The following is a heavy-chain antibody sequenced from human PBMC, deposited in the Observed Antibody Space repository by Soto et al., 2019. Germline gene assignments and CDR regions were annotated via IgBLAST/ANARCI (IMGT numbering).Heavy chain of an antibody. J-gene: IGHJ4*02. CDR1: GFSLSTRGMC. CDR3: ARRIVATETFDY. CDR2: IYYAGST. Sequence: SGPTLVNPTQTLTLTCTFSGFSLSTRGMCVSWIRQPPGRGLEWIGFIYYAGSTKYNPSLNSRVTISVDTSKNQFSLTVTSVTAADTAAYYCARRIVATETFDYWGQGTLVTVSS. V-gene: IGHV4-61*08. D-gene: IGHD5-12*01.